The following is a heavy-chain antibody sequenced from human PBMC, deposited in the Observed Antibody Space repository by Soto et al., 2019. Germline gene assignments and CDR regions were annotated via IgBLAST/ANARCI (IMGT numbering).Heavy chain of an antibody. CDR2: TIPTFGAG. D-gene: IGHD5-12*01. CDR3: ARRQTSGYNRYFDS. Sequence: SVKVSCKASGGTFSSNPISWMRQAPGQGLEWMGGTIPTFGAGSYAQRLQGRLTITADKSTNTAYMELSSLRPEDTAVYYCARRQTSGYNRYFDSWGQGALVTVSS. CDR1: GGTFSSNP. J-gene: IGHJ4*02. V-gene: IGHV1-69*06.